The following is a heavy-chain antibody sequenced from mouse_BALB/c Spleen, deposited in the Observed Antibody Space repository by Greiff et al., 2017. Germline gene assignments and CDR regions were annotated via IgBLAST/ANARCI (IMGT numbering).Heavy chain of an antibody. CDR1: GFTFSSYA. CDR3: ARDYYGSSYDWFAY. CDR2: ISSGGSYT. J-gene: IGHJ3*01. Sequence: EVKVVESGGGLVKPGGSLKLSCAASGFTFSSYAMSWVRQSPEKRLEWVAEISSGGSYTYYPDTVTGRFTISRDNAKNTLYLEMSSLRSEDTAMYYCARDYYGSSYDWFAYWGQGTLVTVSA. V-gene: IGHV5-9-4*01. D-gene: IGHD1-1*01.